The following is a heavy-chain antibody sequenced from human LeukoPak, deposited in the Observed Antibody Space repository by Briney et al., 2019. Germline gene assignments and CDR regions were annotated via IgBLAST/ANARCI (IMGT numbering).Heavy chain of an antibody. J-gene: IGHJ4*02. D-gene: IGHD2-21*02. CDR2: ITSSGSTI. CDR1: GFTFSSFE. Sequence: GGSLRLSCAASGFTFSSFEMNWVRQAPGKGLEWISYITSSGSTIYYADSAKGRFTISRDNAKNSLYLQMNSLRAEDTAVYYCAVAYCGDDCLGYYIDSWGQGTLVAVSS. V-gene: IGHV3-48*03. CDR3: AVAYCGDDCLGYYIDS.